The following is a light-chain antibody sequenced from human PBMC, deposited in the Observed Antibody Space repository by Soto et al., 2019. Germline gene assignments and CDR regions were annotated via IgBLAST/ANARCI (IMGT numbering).Light chain of an antibody. J-gene: IGLJ3*02. V-gene: IGLV2-14*01. CDR1: SSDVGGYNY. CDR2: EVS. Sequence: QSVLTRPASVSGSPGQSITISCTGTSSDVGGYNYVSWYQHLPGKAPKLMIHEVSNRPSGVSNRFSGSKSGNTASLTISGLQVEDEADYYCSSYTSSSTWVFGGGTKLTVL. CDR3: SSYTSSSTWV.